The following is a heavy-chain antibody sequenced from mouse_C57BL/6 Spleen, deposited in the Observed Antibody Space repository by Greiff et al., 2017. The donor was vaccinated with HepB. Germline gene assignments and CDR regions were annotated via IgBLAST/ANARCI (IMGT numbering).Heavy chain of an antibody. Sequence: DVKLVESGGGLVKPGGSLKLSCAASGFTFSDYGMHWVRQAPEKGLEWVAYISSGSSTIYYADTVKGRFTISRDNAKNTLFLQMTSLRSEDTAMYYCARGGDDGYYEAYWGQGTLVTVSA. J-gene: IGHJ3*01. D-gene: IGHD2-3*01. V-gene: IGHV5-17*01. CDR2: ISSGSSTI. CDR3: ARGGDDGYYEAY. CDR1: GFTFSDYG.